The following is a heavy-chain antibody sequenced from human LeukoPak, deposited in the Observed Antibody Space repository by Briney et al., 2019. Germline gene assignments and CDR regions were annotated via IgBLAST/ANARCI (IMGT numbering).Heavy chain of an antibody. J-gene: IGHJ4*02. Sequence: SQTLSLTCTVSGGSISSGSDYWSWIRQPAGKGLEWIGYIYYSGSTYYNPSLKSRVTISVDTSKNQFSLKLSSVTAADTAVYYCARNYCSSTSCHRGDFDSWGQGTLVTVSS. CDR2: IYYSGST. CDR1: GGSISSGSDY. CDR3: ARNYCSSTSCHRGDFDS. D-gene: IGHD2-2*01. V-gene: IGHV4-30-4*08.